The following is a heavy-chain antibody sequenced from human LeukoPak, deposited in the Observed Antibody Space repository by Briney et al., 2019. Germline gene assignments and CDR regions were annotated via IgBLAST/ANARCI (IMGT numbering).Heavy chain of an antibody. Sequence: GGSLRLSCAASGFTFSSYSMNWIRQAPGKGLEWVSSISSSTSYIYYANSVKGRFTISKDNAKNSLYLQMNSLRAEDTAVYYCARAGGSTVSHSDYWGQGTLVTVSS. CDR1: GFTFSSYS. V-gene: IGHV3-21*01. D-gene: IGHD4-17*01. J-gene: IGHJ4*02. CDR3: ARAGGSTVSHSDY. CDR2: ISSSTSYI.